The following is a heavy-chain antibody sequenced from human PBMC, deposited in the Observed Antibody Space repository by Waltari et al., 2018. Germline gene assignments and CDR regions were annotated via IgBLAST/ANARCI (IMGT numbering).Heavy chain of an antibody. V-gene: IGHV4-59*11. Sequence: QVQLQESGPGLVKPSETLSLTCTVSGGSISSHYWSWIRQPPGKGLEWIGYIHYSGSTNYHPSLKSRVTISVDTSKNQFSLKLSSVTAADTAVYYCARGTAGFDYWGQGTLVTVSS. CDR1: GGSISSHY. D-gene: IGHD6-13*01. J-gene: IGHJ4*02. CDR2: IHYSGST. CDR3: ARGTAGFDY.